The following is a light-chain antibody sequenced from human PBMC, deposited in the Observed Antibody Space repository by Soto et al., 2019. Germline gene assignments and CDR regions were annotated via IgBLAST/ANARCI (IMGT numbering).Light chain of an antibody. Sequence: IVLTQSPGTLSLSPGERATLSCRASQSVSSSYLAWYQQKPGQAHRPLIYGASIRATGIPDRFSGSGSGTDFTLTISRLEPEDFAVYYCQQYGSSLWTFGQGTKGEIK. CDR3: QQYGSSLWT. V-gene: IGKV3-20*01. CDR1: QSVSSSY. J-gene: IGKJ1*01. CDR2: GAS.